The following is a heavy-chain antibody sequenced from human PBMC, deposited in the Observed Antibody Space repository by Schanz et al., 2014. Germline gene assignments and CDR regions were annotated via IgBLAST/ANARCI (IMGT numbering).Heavy chain of an antibody. J-gene: IGHJ4*02. CDR3: AKDRRDNYGSGTFYFEH. V-gene: IGHV3-30*02. CDR1: GFTFSSYS. CDR2: IRYDGSSK. Sequence: EQLLESGGGLVQPGGSLRLSCAASGFTFSSYSMHWVRQAPGKGLEWVAFIRYDGSSKYYADSVKGRFTISRDTSKNTLYLQMSSLRAEDTALYFCAKDRRDNYGSGTFYFEHWGQGTLVTVSS. D-gene: IGHD3-10*01.